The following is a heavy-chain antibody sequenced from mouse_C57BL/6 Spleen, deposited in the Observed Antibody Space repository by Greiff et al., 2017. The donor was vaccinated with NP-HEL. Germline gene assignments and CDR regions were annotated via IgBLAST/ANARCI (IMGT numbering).Heavy chain of an antibody. D-gene: IGHD1-1*01. Sequence: QVHVKQPGAELVMPGASVKLSCKASGYTFTSYWMHWVKQRPGQGLEWIGEIDPSDSYTNYNQKFKGKSTLTVDKSSSTAYMQLSSLTSEDSAVYYCARWDGSSYVGYFDVWGTGTTVTVSS. CDR3: ARWDGSSYVGYFDV. CDR2: IDPSDSYT. V-gene: IGHV1-69*01. J-gene: IGHJ1*03. CDR1: GYTFTSYW.